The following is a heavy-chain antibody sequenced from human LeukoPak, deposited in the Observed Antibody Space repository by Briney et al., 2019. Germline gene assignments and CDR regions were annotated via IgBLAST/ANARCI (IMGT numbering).Heavy chain of an antibody. CDR1: GFTFSSYW. D-gene: IGHD4-17*01. CDR3: VGNDYGLNPHQVKYYYYYMDV. Sequence: PGGSLRLSCAASGFTFSSYWMSWVRQAPGKGLEWVANIKQDGSEKYYVDSVKGRFTISRDNAKNSLYLQMNSLRAEDTAVYYCVGNDYGLNPHQVKYYYYYMDVWGKGTTVTVSS. J-gene: IGHJ6*03. V-gene: IGHV3-7*01. CDR2: IKQDGSEK.